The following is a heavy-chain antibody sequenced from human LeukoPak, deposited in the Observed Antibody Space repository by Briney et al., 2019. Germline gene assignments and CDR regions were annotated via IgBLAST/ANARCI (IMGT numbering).Heavy chain of an antibody. V-gene: IGHV3-7*01. CDR2: IRRDGSQI. Sequence: PGGSLRLSCAASGFTFSDDWMTWIRQPPGKGLEWVANIRRDGSQIHYLDSVKGRFTISRDNAEKSLYLEMNSLRAEDTAVYYCARDFSPSTRGGGCSGGPCYYDAFDIWGQGTVVTVSS. CDR3: ARDFSPSTRGGGCSGGPCYYDAFDI. D-gene: IGHD2-15*01. J-gene: IGHJ3*02. CDR1: GFTFSDDW.